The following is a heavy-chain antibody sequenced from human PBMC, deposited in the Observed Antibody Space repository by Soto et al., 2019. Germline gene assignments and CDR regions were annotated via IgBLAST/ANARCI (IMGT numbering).Heavy chain of an antibody. D-gene: IGHD2-15*01. CDR2: IYYSGST. CDR3: ARGGGNCSGGSCYSVIDY. V-gene: IGHV4-59*01. J-gene: IGHJ4*02. Sequence: SETLSLTCTVSGGSISSYYWSWIRQPPGKGLEWIGYIYYSGSTNYNPSLKSRVTISVDTSKNQFPLKLSSVTAADTAVYYCARGGGNCSGGSCYSVIDYWGQGTLVTVSS. CDR1: GGSISSYY.